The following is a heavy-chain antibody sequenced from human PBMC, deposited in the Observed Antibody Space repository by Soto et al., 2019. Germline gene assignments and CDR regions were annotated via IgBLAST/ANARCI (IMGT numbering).Heavy chain of an antibody. CDR2: IYYSGST. V-gene: IGHV4-59*12. CDR1: GGSISSYY. D-gene: IGHD6-6*01. J-gene: IGHJ6*02. Sequence: SETLSLTCTVSGGSISSYYWSWIRQPPGKGLEWIGYIYYSGSTNYNPSLKSRVTISVDTSKNQFSLKLSSVTAADTAVYYCARGPGSSRYYYYGMDVWGQGTTVTVSS. CDR3: ARGPGSSRYYYYGMDV.